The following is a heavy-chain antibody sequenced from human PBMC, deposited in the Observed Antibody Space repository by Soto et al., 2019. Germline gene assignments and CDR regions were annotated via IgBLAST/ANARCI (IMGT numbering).Heavy chain of an antibody. CDR1: GFIFSNFW. Sequence: GGSLRLSCAASGFIFSNFWMNWVRQAPGKGLEWVANIKQDGSEKYYVDSVRGRFTISRDNAKNSLHLQMNSLRAEDTAVYYCARERKSVSGYPIDYWGQGTLVTVSS. CDR2: IKQDGSEK. CDR3: ARERKSVSGYPIDY. V-gene: IGHV3-7*01. J-gene: IGHJ4*02. D-gene: IGHD5-12*01.